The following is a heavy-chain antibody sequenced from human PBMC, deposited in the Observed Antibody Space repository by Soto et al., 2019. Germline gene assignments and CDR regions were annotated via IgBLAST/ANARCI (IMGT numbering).Heavy chain of an antibody. CDR1: GGSISSSSYY. CDR3: AGGGLWFGELSY. CDR2: IYYSGST. J-gene: IGHJ4*02. V-gene: IGHV4-39*01. Sequence: LSLTCTVSGGSISSSSYYWGWIRQPPGKGLEWIGSIYYSGSTYYNPSLKSRVTISVDTSKNQFSLKLSSVTAADTAVYYCAGGGLWFGELSYWGQGTLVTVSS. D-gene: IGHD3-10*01.